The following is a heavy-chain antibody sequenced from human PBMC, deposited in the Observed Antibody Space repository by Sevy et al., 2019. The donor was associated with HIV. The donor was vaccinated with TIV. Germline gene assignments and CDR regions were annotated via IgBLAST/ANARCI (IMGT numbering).Heavy chain of an antibody. Sequence: ASVKVSCKASGYTFTSYGISWVRQAPGQGLEWMGWISAYNGNTNYAQKLQGRVTMTTETSTSTAYMELRSLRSDDTAVYYCARVGYCSGGSCYLGWFDPWGQGTLVTVSS. J-gene: IGHJ5*02. CDR2: ISAYNGNT. D-gene: IGHD2-15*01. CDR1: GYTFTSYG. V-gene: IGHV1-18*01. CDR3: ARVGYCSGGSCYLGWFDP.